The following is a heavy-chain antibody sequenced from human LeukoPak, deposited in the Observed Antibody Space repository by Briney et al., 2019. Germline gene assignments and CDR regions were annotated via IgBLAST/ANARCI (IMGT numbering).Heavy chain of an antibody. CDR2: ISVRSNYI. J-gene: IGHJ4*02. Sequence: PGGSLRLSCVASGYTFCIFSINWVRQAPGKGLEWVSSISVRSNYIYYADSVRGRFSISRDDARDSLFLQMNSLRAEDTAVYYCVRLRRNSDTSGYYYYYDFWGQGTLVTVSS. V-gene: IGHV3-21*01. D-gene: IGHD3-22*01. CDR3: VRLRRNSDTSGYYYYYDF. CDR1: GYTFCIFS.